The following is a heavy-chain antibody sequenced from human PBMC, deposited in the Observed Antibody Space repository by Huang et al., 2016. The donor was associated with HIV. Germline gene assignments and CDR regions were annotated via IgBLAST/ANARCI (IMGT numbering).Heavy chain of an antibody. J-gene: IGHJ4*02. V-gene: IGHV4-34*01. CDR3: ARGSVFAETY. CDR1: GGSFSGYY. CDR2: INHSGST. D-gene: IGHD1-20*01. Sequence: QVQLQQWGAGLLKPSETLSLTCAVYGGSFSGYYWSWIRQPPGKGLEWIGEINHSGSTNYNPSLKSRVTISVDTSKNQFSLKLNSVTAADTAVYYCARGSVFAETYWGQGTLVTVSS.